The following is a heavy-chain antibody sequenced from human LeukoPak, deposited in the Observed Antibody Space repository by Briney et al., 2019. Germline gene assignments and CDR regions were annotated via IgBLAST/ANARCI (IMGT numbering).Heavy chain of an antibody. CDR1: GFTFSSYA. CDR3: AKTTYCGTDCYSWYFDY. V-gene: IGHV3-23*01. Sequence: PGGSLRLSCAASGFTFSSYAMSWVRQAPGKGLEWVSGISGSGVSTYYADSVKGRFTISRDNSKNTLYLQMNSLRAEDTAVYKCAKTTYCGTDCYSWYFDYWGQGILVTVSS. D-gene: IGHD2-21*02. CDR2: ISGSGVST. J-gene: IGHJ4*02.